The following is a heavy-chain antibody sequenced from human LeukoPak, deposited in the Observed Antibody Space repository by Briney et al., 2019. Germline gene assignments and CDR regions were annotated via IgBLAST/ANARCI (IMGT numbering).Heavy chain of an antibody. D-gene: IGHD3-3*01. CDR1: GFTFSTYW. Sequence: GGSLRLSCAASGFTFSTYWMSWVRQAPGKGLEWVANVKQDESEKYYLDSVKGRFTISRDNAKNSLYLQMNSLRVEDTAIYYCARDATYDFWSGYEDYWGQGTLVTVSS. CDR2: VKQDESEK. J-gene: IGHJ4*02. CDR3: ARDATYDFWSGYEDY. V-gene: IGHV3-7*01.